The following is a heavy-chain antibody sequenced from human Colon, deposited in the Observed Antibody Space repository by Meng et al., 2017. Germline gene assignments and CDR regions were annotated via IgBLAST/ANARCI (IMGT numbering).Heavy chain of an antibody. V-gene: IGHV4-34*01. D-gene: IGHD3-10*01. CDR2: INHSGST. J-gene: IGHJ6*02. CDR3: ARGLRGLDV. Sequence: SETLSLTCAVYGGSFSGYYWSWIRQPPGKGLEWIGEINHSGSTNYNPSLKSRVTISVDTSKNQFSLKLSSVTAADTAVYYCARGLRGLDVWGQGPTVTVSS. CDR1: GGSFSGYY.